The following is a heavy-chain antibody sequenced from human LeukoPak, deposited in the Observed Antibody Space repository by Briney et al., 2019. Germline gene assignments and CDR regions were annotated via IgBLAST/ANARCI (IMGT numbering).Heavy chain of an antibody. Sequence: GGSLRLSCAASGFTFSSYWMHWVRQAPGKGLVWVSRINSDGSSTSYADSVKGRFTISRDNAKNTLYLQMNSLRAEDTAVYYCARDRTPDIVVVPAAPNGMDVWGQGTTVTVSS. V-gene: IGHV3-74*01. J-gene: IGHJ6*02. D-gene: IGHD2-2*01. CDR1: GFTFSSYW. CDR2: INSDGSST. CDR3: ARDRTPDIVVVPAAPNGMDV.